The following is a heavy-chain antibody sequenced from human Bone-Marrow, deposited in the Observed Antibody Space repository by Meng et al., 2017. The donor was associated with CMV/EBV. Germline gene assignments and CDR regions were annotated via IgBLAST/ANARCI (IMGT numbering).Heavy chain of an antibody. D-gene: IGHD2-2*03. CDR1: GGTFSSYA. V-gene: IGHV1-69*10. Sequence: SVKVSCKASGGTFSSYAISWVRQAPGQGLEWMGGIIPILGIATYAQKFQGRVTITTDESTSTAYMELSSLRSEDTAVYYCARGEMDIVVVPAAIGFDPWGQGTLVTVSS. CDR2: IIPILGIA. J-gene: IGHJ5*02. CDR3: ARGEMDIVVVPAAIGFDP.